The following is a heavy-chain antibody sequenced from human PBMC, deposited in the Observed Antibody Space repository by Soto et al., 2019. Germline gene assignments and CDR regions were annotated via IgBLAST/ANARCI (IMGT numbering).Heavy chain of an antibody. D-gene: IGHD6-13*01. V-gene: IGHV5-51*01. CDR3: ARQLGQYSSSWYAFDI. CDR1: GYSFADYW. J-gene: IGHJ3*02. CDR2: ISPDDSDI. Sequence: PGESLKISCKGFGYSFADYWIAWVRQMPGKGLECMGIISPDDSDIRYSPSFRGQVTISADNSISTAYLQWSSLRASDTAIYYCARQLGQYSSSWYAFDIWGQGTMVTVSS.